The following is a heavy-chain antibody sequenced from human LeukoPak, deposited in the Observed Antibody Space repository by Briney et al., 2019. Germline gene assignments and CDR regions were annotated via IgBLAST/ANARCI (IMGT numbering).Heavy chain of an antibody. Sequence: GGSLRLSCTVSGFTVSSNSMSWVRQAPGKGLEWVSFIYSDNTHYSDSVKGRFTISRDNSKNTLYLQMNSLRAEDTAVYYCARIDYFYHYMDVWGKGTTVTVSS. CDR2: IYSDNT. J-gene: IGHJ6*03. CDR1: GFTVSSNS. V-gene: IGHV3-53*01. CDR3: ARIDYFYHYMDV.